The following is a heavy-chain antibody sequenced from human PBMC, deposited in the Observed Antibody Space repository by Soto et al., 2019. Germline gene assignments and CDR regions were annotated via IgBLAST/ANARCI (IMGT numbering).Heavy chain of an antibody. J-gene: IGHJ6*02. D-gene: IGHD3-3*01. CDR3: ARDLGYDFWSGPRYGMDV. V-gene: IGHV4-34*01. Sequence: PSETLSLTCAVYGGSFSGYYWSWIRQPPGKGPEWIGEINHSGSTNYNPSLKSRVTISVDTSKNQFSLKLSSVTAADTAVYYCARDLGYDFWSGPRYGMDVWGQGTTVTSP. CDR2: INHSGST. CDR1: GGSFSGYY.